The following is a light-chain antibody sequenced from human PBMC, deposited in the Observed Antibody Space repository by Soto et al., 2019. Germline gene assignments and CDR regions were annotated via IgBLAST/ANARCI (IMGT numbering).Light chain of an antibody. CDR3: MQSAHWPWT. J-gene: IGKJ1*01. V-gene: IGKV2-30*01. CDR1: QGLVLSDGNTY. CDR2: TIS. Sequence: DVVMTQSPLSLPVPLGQPASISCRSSQGLVLSDGNTYLSWFHQRPGQSPRRLIYTISDRASGVPGRFSGSGSGTHFTLKISGLEAEDVGVYYCMQSAHWPWTFGPGTKVEV.